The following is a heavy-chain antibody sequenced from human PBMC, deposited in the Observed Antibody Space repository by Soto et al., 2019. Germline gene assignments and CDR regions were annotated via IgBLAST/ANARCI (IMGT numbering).Heavy chain of an antibody. CDR1: GYSFTSYW. D-gene: IGHD6-13*01. V-gene: IGHV5-51*01. CDR3: ERTAAAGKYYYGMDV. Sequence: GESLKISCKGSGYSFTSYWIGWVRQMPGKGLESMGIIYPGDSDTRYSPSFQGQVTISADKSISTAYLQWSSLKASDTAMYYCERTAAAGKYYYGMDVWGQGTTVTVSS. J-gene: IGHJ6*02. CDR2: IYPGDSDT.